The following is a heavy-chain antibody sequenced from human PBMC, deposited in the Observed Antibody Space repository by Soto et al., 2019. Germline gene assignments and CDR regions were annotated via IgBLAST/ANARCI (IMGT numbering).Heavy chain of an antibody. J-gene: IGHJ6*02. CDR1: GFTFSSYA. V-gene: IGHV3-23*01. D-gene: IGHD6-13*01. Sequence: GGSLRLSCAASGFTFSSYAMSWVRQAPGKGLEWVSAISGSGGSTYYADSVKGRFTISRDNSKNTLYLQMNSLRAEDTAVYYCAKPYSSSWYRFKQGNYYYGMDVWGQGTTVTVSS. CDR3: AKPYSSSWYRFKQGNYYYGMDV. CDR2: ISGSGGST.